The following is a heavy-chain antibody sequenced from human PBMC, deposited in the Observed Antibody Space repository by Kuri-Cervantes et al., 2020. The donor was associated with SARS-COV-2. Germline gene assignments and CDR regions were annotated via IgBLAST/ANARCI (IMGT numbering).Heavy chain of an antibody. V-gene: IGHV4-39*01. J-gene: IGHJ6*03. D-gene: IGHD5-12*01. Sequence: SETLSLTCSVSGGSINSSSFYWGWIRQPPGKGLEWIGSIYHSGSTYYNPSLKSRVTISVDTSKNQFSLKLSSVTAADTAVYYCARQLRLYSMDVWGKGTTVTVSS. CDR2: IYHSGST. CDR3: ARQLRLYSMDV. CDR1: GGSINSSSFY.